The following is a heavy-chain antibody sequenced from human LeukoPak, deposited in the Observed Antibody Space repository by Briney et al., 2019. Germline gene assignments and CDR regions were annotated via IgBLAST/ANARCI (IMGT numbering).Heavy chain of an antibody. D-gene: IGHD2-21*02. V-gene: IGHV4-38-2*02. J-gene: IGHJ4*02. Sequence: SETLSLTCTVSGYSISSGYYWGWIRQAPGKGLEWIGSIYNSGSTYYNPSLKSRVTISVDMSKNQFSLKLTSVTAADTAVYYCARGGYCGGDCFFYYWGQGTLVTVSS. CDR3: ARGGYCGGDCFFYY. CDR2: IYNSGST. CDR1: GYSISSGYY.